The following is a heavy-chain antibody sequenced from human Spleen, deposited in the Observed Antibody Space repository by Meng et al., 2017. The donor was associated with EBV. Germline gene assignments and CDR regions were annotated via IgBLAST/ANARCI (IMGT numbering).Heavy chain of an antibody. CDR2: INPKSGVT. V-gene: IGHV1-2*06. D-gene: IGHD1-26*01. Sequence: QVQMVQSGAEVKKPVASVKVSCEASGHSFTVYYIHWVRQAPGQGLEWIGRINPKSGVTNYAQKFQGRDTMTRDTSISTAYMELSRLSSDDTAVYFCARGDLESGTYYWFFDLWGRGTLVTVSS. J-gene: IGHJ2*01. CDR3: ARGDLESGTYYWFFDL. CDR1: GHSFTVYY.